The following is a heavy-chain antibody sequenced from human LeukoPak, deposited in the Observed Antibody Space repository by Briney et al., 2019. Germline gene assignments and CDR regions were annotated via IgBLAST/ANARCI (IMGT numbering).Heavy chain of an antibody. J-gene: IGHJ4*02. D-gene: IGHD6-25*01. CDR3: GFSEVDF. V-gene: IGHV4-61*02. CDR2: IFPGGSV. Sequence: PSQTLSPTCTVSGGSISEGNHFWTWIRQPAGKGLEWIGRIFPGGSVNYNPSLESRLTLSIDTSKNQFSLELTSVTAADTAMYFCGFSEVDFWGQGALVTVSS. CDR1: GGSISEGNHF.